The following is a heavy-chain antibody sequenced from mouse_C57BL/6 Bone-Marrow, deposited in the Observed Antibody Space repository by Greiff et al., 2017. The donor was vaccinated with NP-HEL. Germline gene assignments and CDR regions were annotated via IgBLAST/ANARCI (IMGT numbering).Heavy chain of an antibody. CDR2: IYPGNSDT. J-gene: IGHJ2*01. CDR3: TLLNFPGYYFDY. V-gene: IGHV1-5*01. Sequence: VQLQQSGTVLARPGASVKMSCKTSGYTFTSYWMHWVKQRPGQGLEWIGAIYPGNSDTSYNQKFKGKAKLTAVTSASTAYMELSSLTNEDSAVFYFTLLNFPGYYFDYWGQGTTLTVSS. D-gene: IGHD2-1*01. CDR1: GYTFTSYW.